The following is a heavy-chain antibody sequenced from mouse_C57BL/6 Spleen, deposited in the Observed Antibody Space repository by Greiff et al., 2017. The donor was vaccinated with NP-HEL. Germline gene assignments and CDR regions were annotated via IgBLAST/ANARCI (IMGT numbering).Heavy chain of an antibody. V-gene: IGHV2-9-1*01. Sequence: VQGVESGPGLVAPSQSLSITCTVSGFSLTSYAISWVRQPPGKGLEWLGVIWTGGGTNYDSALKSRLSISKDNSKSQVFLKMNSLQTDDTARYYCARNYYDYDGGFMDYWGQGTSVTVSS. CDR1: GFSLTSYA. CDR3: ARNYYDYDGGFMDY. J-gene: IGHJ4*01. D-gene: IGHD2-4*01. CDR2: IWTGGGT.